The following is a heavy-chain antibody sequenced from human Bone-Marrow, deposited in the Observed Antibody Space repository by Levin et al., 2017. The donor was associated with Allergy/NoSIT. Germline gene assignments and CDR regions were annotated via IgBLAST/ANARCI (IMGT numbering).Heavy chain of an antibody. CDR1: GFTFSSYG. Sequence: GESLKISCAASGFTFSSYGMHWVRQAPGKGLEWVAVISYDGSNKYYADSVKGRFTISRDNSKNTLYLQMNSLRAEDTAVYYCAKDLFGSSWSPGGGWGQGTLVTVSS. CDR2: ISYDGSNK. V-gene: IGHV3-30*18. D-gene: IGHD6-13*01. J-gene: IGHJ4*02. CDR3: AKDLFGSSWSPGGG.